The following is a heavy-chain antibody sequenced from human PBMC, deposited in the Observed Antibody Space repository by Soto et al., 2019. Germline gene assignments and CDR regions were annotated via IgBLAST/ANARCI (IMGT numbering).Heavy chain of an antibody. CDR1: GYTFTTND. CDR2: MKPITGDS. Sequence: ASVKVSCKASGYTFTTNDIDWVRQASGQGLEWMGWMKPITGDSGYAQDFQGRITMTRDTATSTAYMELSSLRSEDTAVYYCARGGPAAGFDLWGQGTLVTVSS. J-gene: IGHJ4*02. V-gene: IGHV1-8*01. CDR3: ARGGPAAGFDL. D-gene: IGHD2-2*01.